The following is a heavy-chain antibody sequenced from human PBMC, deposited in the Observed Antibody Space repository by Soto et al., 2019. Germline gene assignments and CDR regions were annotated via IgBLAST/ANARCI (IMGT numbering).Heavy chain of an antibody. D-gene: IGHD3-10*01. Sequence: SETLSLTCTVSGGSISSYYWSWIRQPPGKGLEWIGYIYYSGSTNYNPSLKSRVTISVDTSKNQFSLKLSSVTAADTAVYYCASAPLYYYGSGSYYSLEYWGQGTLVTVSS. CDR2: IYYSGST. J-gene: IGHJ4*02. CDR3: ASAPLYYYGSGSYYSLEY. CDR1: GGSISSYY. V-gene: IGHV4-59*01.